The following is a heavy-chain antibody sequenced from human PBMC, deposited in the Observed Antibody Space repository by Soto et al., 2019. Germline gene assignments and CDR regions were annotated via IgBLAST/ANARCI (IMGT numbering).Heavy chain of an antibody. D-gene: IGHD1-1*01. Sequence: EVQLLESGGGLVQPGGSLRLSCAASGFIFSTYAMNWVRQAPGKGLELVAGIDQSGGTAYYAESVRGRFAISRDNAKNSLYLQMNSLRAEDTAVYYCARDYKDWASTMFDPWGQGTLVTVSS. CDR3: ARDYKDWASTMFDP. J-gene: IGHJ5*02. CDR1: GFIFSTYA. CDR2: IDQSGGTA. V-gene: IGHV3-23*01.